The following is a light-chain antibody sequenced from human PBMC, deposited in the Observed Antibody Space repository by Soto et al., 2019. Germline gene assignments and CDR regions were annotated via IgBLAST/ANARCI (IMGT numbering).Light chain of an antibody. Sequence: QSALTQPASVSGSPGQSITISCTGTSSDVGAYKYVSWYQQHPGKAPKLIIYDVNNRPSGAPDRFSRSTSGNTASLTISGLQAEDETDYFCSLYSSNGSLIFGPGTKVTVL. J-gene: IGLJ1*01. V-gene: IGLV2-14*03. CDR2: DVN. CDR1: SSDVGAYKY. CDR3: SLYSSNGSLI.